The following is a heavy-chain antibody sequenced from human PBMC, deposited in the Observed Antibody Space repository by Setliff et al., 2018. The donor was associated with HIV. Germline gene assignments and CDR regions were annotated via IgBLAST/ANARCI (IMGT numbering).Heavy chain of an antibody. V-gene: IGHV4-39*07. Sequence: SETLSLTCTVSGGSISSSSYYWGWIRQPPGKGLEWIWSIYYSGSTYYNPSLKSRVTISVDTSKNQFSLKLSSVTAADTAVYYCARVSSRGIAARPPLFDYWGQGTLVTVSS. CDR3: ARVSSRGIAARPPLFDY. D-gene: IGHD6-6*01. CDR2: IYYSGST. CDR1: GGSISSSSYY. J-gene: IGHJ4*02.